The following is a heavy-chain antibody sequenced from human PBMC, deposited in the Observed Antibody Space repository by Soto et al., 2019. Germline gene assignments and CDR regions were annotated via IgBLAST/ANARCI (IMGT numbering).Heavy chain of an antibody. CDR3: AREGDSTGYSGHFDY. Sequence: HPGGSLRLSCAASGFTFSNYWMSWVRQAPGQGLEWVANIKEDGSEKYYVDSVKGRFTISRDNPKSSLHLQLNSLRAEDTAVYYCAREGDSTGYSGHFDYWGQGTLVTVSS. J-gene: IGHJ4*02. V-gene: IGHV3-7*01. CDR2: IKEDGSEK. D-gene: IGHD3-22*01. CDR1: GFTFSNYW.